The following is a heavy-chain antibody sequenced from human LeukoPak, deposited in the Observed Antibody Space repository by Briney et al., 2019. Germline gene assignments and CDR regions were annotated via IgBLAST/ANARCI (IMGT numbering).Heavy chain of an antibody. Sequence: SETLSLTCFVSGGSIRSSDYCWSWIRQPPGKEVEWIASITYGGTTYYNPSLQSRVTISVDTSKNQFSLRLNSVTAAGTAVYFCARYVVYGSGKYYFDYWGQGSLVTVSS. CDR2: ITYGGTT. D-gene: IGHD3-10*01. V-gene: IGHV4-39*01. CDR1: GGSIRSSDYC. CDR3: ARYVVYGSGKYYFDY. J-gene: IGHJ4*02.